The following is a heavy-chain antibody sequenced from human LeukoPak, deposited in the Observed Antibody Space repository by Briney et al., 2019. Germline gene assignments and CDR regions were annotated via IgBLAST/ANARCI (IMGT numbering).Heavy chain of an antibody. J-gene: IGHJ4*02. D-gene: IGHD6-19*01. Sequence: GGSLRLSCAASGFTFDDYAMHWVRQAPGKGLEWVSGISWNGGSIGYADSVKGRFTISRDNAKNSLYLQMNSLRAEDTALYYCAKGASYSSGWSASDYWGQGTLVTVSS. CDR3: AKGASYSSGWSASDY. V-gene: IGHV3-9*01. CDR2: ISWNGGSI. CDR1: GFTFDDYA.